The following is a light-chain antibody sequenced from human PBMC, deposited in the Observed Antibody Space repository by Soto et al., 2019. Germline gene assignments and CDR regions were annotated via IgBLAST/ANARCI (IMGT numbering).Light chain of an antibody. CDR3: QQYDSSPRT. CDR2: DAS. Sequence: EFQLTQSPATLSLSLGERATLSCRASQTVRNNYLAWYQQKPGQAPRLLIYDASSRDTGIPDRFSGGGSGTDFTLTINRLEPEDFAVYYCQQYDSSPRTFGQGTKVDIK. J-gene: IGKJ1*01. CDR1: QTVRNNY. V-gene: IGKV3-20*01.